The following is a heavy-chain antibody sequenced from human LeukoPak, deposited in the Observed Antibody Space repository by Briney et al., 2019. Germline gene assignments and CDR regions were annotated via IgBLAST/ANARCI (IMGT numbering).Heavy chain of an antibody. CDR3: ARVSFNYDYVWGSYSRFDP. CDR2: IKQDGSEK. Sequence: PGGSLRLSCAASGFTFSSYWMSWVRQAPGKGLEWVANIKQDGSEKYYVDSVKGRFTISRDNAKNSLYLQMNSLRAEDTAVYYCARVSFNYDYVWGSYSRFDPWGQGTLVTVSS. J-gene: IGHJ5*02. V-gene: IGHV3-7*01. D-gene: IGHD3-16*01. CDR1: GFTFSSYW.